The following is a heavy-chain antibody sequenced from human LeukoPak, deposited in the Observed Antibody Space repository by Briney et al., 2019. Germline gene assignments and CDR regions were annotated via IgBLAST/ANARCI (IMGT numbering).Heavy chain of an antibody. CDR3: ARDPLAYCGGDCYGNWFDP. D-gene: IGHD2-21*02. CDR1: GYTFTSYG. CDR2: ISAYNGNT. Sequence: ASVKVSCKASGYTFTSYGISWVRQAPGQGLEWMGWISAYNGNTNYAQKLQGRVTMTTDTSTSTAYMELRSLRSDDTAVYYCARDPLAYCGGDCYGNWFDPWGQGTLVTVSS. V-gene: IGHV1-18*01. J-gene: IGHJ5*02.